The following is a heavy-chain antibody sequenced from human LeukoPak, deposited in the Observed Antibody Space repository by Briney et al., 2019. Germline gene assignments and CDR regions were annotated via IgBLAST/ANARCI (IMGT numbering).Heavy chain of an antibody. CDR2: ISGSGASS. CDR3: AKLFSRSTASFDY. J-gene: IGHJ4*02. V-gene: IGHV3-23*01. D-gene: IGHD3-16*02. CDR1: GFTFSSYS. Sequence: GYLSLYSAASGFTFSSYSMNWVRQGPGLGLVWVSAISGSGASSYYADSVKGRFTISRDNSKTSLYLKRNSAKAEDTAVYYCAKLFSRSTASFDYWDQGTLVTVSS.